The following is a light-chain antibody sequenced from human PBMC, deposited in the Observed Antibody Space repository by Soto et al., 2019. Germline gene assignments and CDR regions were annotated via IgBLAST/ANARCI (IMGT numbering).Light chain of an antibody. V-gene: IGKV1-39*01. CDR3: QQSYSTPFT. CDR2: AAS. Sequence: DIQMTQSPSSLSASVGDRVTITCRASQTINTYLNWYQQKPGKAPELLIYAASSLQHGVPSRFSGSGSGTDFTLSISSLQPEDFATYYCQQSYSTPFTFGPGTKVNIK. J-gene: IGKJ3*01. CDR1: QTINTY.